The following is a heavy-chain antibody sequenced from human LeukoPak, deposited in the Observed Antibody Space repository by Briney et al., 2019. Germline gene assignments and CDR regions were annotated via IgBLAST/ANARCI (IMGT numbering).Heavy chain of an antibody. CDR1: GFTGSSNY. CDR2: IYSGGST. CDR3: ASPSGSYYFDY. V-gene: IGHV3-66*02. D-gene: IGHD1-26*01. J-gene: IGHJ4*02. Sequence: RPGGSLRLSCAASGFTGSSNYMSWVRQAPGKGLEWASVIYSGGSTYYADSVKGRFTISRDNSKNTLYLQMNSLRAEDTAVYYCASPSGSYYFDYWGQGTLVTVSS.